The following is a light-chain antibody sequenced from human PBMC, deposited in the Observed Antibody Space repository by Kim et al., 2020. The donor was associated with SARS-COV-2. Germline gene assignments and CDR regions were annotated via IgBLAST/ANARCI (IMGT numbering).Light chain of an antibody. V-gene: IGKV3-20*01. Sequence: SPGEKATLSGRASQSLSRSFLAWYQQRPGQPPRLLIYGASTRAAGIPDRFSGSGSGTDFSLSISRLESEDSAVYYCQKYGTSVWTFGQGTKVDIK. J-gene: IGKJ1*01. CDR3: QKYGTSVWT. CDR1: QSLSRSF. CDR2: GAS.